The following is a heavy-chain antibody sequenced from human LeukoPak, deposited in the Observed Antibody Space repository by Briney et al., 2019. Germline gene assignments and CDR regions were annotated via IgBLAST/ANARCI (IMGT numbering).Heavy chain of an antibody. CDR2: ISAYNGNT. D-gene: IGHD6-19*01. V-gene: IGHV1-18*01. Sequence: GASVKVSCKASGYTFTSYGISWVRQAPGQGLEWMGWISAYNGNTNYAQKLQGRVTMTTDTSTSTAYMELRSLRSDDTAVYYCARDTGSGWSLYYYGMDVWGQGTTVTVSS. CDR1: GYTFTSYG. J-gene: IGHJ6*02. CDR3: ARDTGSGWSLYYYGMDV.